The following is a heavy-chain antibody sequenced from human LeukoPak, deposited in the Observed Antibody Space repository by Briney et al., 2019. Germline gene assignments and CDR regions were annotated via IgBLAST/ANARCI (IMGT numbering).Heavy chain of an antibody. Sequence: PGGSLRLSCAASGFTFSSYAMSWVRQAPGKGLEWVAFIRYDGSNKYYADSVKGRFTISRDNSKNTLYLQMNSLRAEDTAVYYCAKGPGRDYYDSSGYYYLDYWGQGTLVTVSS. CDR2: IRYDGSNK. CDR1: GFTFSSYA. J-gene: IGHJ4*02. D-gene: IGHD3-22*01. CDR3: AKGPGRDYYDSSGYYYLDY. V-gene: IGHV3-30*02.